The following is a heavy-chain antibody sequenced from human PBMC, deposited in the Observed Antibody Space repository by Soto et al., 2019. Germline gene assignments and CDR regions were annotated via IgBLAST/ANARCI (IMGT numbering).Heavy chain of an antibody. Sequence: PGESLKISCKGSGYSFTSYWIGWVRQMPGKGLEWMGIIYPGDSDTRYSPSFQGQVTISADKSISTAYLQWSSLKASDTAMYYCARQRPPTIKYCSGGSCYRGYYYYYYMDVWGKGTTVTVSS. J-gene: IGHJ6*03. CDR1: GYSFTSYW. CDR3: ARQRPPTIKYCSGGSCYRGYYYYYYMDV. D-gene: IGHD2-15*01. CDR2: IYPGDSDT. V-gene: IGHV5-51*01.